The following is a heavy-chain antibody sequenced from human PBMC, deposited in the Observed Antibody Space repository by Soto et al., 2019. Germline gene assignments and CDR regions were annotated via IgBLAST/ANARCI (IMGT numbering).Heavy chain of an antibody. Sequence: SETLSLTCTVSGGSISSGDYYWSWIRQPPGKGLEWIGYIYYSGSTYYNPSLKSRVTISVDTSKNQFSLKLSSVTAADTAVYYCARVHMVRGVLHYYYGMDVWGQGTTVTVSS. J-gene: IGHJ6*02. D-gene: IGHD3-10*01. CDR3: ARVHMVRGVLHYYYGMDV. CDR1: GGSISSGDYY. V-gene: IGHV4-30-4*01. CDR2: IYYSGST.